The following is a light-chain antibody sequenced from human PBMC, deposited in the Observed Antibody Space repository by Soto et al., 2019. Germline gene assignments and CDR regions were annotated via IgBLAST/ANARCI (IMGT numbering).Light chain of an antibody. J-gene: IGKJ5*01. CDR3: QQYNNWPIT. CDR1: QSVGSN. Sequence: EVVMTQSPATLSVSRCETATLSCTASQSVGSNLAWYQQKHGQAPRLLIYGDSTRATGIPARFSGSGYVTEFNLTISSLQSEDFAVYYCQQYNNWPITFGQGTRLEIK. V-gene: IGKV3-15*01. CDR2: GDS.